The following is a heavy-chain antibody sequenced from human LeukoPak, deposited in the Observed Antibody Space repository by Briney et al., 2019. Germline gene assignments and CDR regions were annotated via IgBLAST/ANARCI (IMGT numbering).Heavy chain of an antibody. D-gene: IGHD6-19*01. J-gene: IGHJ4*02. CDR1: GFTFSSYS. CDR3: ASMKTWIAVAGIWTDY. CDR2: ISSSSSYI. V-gene: IGHV3-21*01. Sequence: GGSLRLSCAASGFTFSSYSVNWVRQAPGKGLGWVSSISSSSSYIYYADSVKGRFTISRDNAKNSLYLQMNSLRAEDTAVYYCASMKTWIAVAGIWTDYWGQGTLVTVSS.